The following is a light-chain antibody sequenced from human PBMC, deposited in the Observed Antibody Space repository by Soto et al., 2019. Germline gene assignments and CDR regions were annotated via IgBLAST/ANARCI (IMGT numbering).Light chain of an antibody. Sequence: DIVLTQSPGTLSLSPGERATLSCRASQSVRNSYLTWYQQKPGQAPRLLIYGASSRATGIPDRFSGSGSGTDFTLTISRLEPEDFAVYYCQQYGTSPLTFGGGTKVAIK. CDR1: QSVRNSY. CDR2: GAS. V-gene: IGKV3-20*01. J-gene: IGKJ4*01. CDR3: QQYGTSPLT.